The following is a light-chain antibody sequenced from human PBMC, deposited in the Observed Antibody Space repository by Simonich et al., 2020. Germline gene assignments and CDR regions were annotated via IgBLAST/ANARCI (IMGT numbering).Light chain of an antibody. CDR2: DDS. V-gene: IGLV3-21*03. CDR1: NIGSKR. CDR3: QVWDSSSTLV. J-gene: IGLJ2*01. Sequence: SYVLTQPPSVSVAPGKTARITCGGNNIGSKRVHEYQQKPGQAPVLVVYDDSDRPSGIPERFACSNSGNTATLTISRVEAGDEADYYCQVWDSSSTLVFGGGTKLTVL.